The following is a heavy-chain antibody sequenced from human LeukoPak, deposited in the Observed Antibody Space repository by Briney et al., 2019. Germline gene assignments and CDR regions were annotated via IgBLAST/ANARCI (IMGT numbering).Heavy chain of an antibody. Sequence: GASVKVSCKASGYTFTSYAMHWVRQAPGQRLEWMGWINAGNGNTKYSQEFQGRVTITRDTSASTAYMELSSLRSEDMAVYYCARSIAARPYYMDAWGKGTTVTVSS. CDR1: GYTFTSYA. CDR3: ARSIAARPYYMDA. CDR2: INAGNGNT. D-gene: IGHD6-6*01. V-gene: IGHV1-3*03. J-gene: IGHJ6*03.